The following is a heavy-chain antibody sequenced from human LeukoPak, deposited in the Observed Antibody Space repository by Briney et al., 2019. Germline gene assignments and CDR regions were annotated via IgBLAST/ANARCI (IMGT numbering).Heavy chain of an antibody. J-gene: IGHJ2*01. Sequence: GGSLRLSCTASGFMIDEYAMTWVRQAPGRGLEWLGFIRSRSYHETTQYAASVRGRFTISRDDSKSVTYLQIDSLKTEDTAVYFCARDRRDGYNDGYFSLWGRGTLVSVSS. CDR2: IRSRSYHETT. D-gene: IGHD5-24*01. CDR3: ARDRRDGYNDGYFSL. V-gene: IGHV3-49*04. CDR1: GFMIDEYA.